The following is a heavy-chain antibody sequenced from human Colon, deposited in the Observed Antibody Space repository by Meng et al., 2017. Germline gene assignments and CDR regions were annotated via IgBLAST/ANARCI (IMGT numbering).Heavy chain of an antibody. Sequence: GESLKISCAASGFTFSSYVMSWVRRAPGKGLEWVAVMWADGYTTHYTDSVRSRFTTSRDSSKNTVYLQANSLRAEDTAVYYCARDLGITVTGPYNDVFDFWGQGTMVTVSS. J-gene: IGHJ3*01. D-gene: IGHD6-19*01. CDR3: ARDLGITVTGPYNDVFDF. CDR2: MWADGYTT. CDR1: GFTFSSYV. V-gene: IGHV3-33*08.